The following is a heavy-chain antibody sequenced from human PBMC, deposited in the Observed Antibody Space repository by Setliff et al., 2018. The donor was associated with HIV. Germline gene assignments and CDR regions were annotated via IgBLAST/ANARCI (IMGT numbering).Heavy chain of an antibody. D-gene: IGHD1-26*01. V-gene: IGHV4-34*01. CDR3: ARQVGEGKWYLDS. CDR1: GGSLSGYY. J-gene: IGHJ4*01. Sequence: SETLSLTCAVYGGSLSGYYWSWIRQPPGKGLEWIGEINHSGSTNYNPSLKSLVTISVDTSENLFYLKLSGVTAADTAIYYCARQVGEGKWYLDSWGHGTLVTVSS. CDR2: INHSGST.